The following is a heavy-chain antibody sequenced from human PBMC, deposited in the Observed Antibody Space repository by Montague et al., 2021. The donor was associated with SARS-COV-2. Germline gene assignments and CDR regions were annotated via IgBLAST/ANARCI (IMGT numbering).Heavy chain of an antibody. Sequence: SETLSLTCSVSGGSISTYYWSWIRQPPGKGLEWIGYIYYSGSTNYDPSLKSRVTISIDTFKNQFSLELSSVTAADMAVYYCAGPGGYCTGGSCYYVYWGQGTLVTVSS. CDR3: AGPGGYCTGGSCYYVY. CDR1: GGSISTYY. J-gene: IGHJ4*02. D-gene: IGHD2-15*01. V-gene: IGHV4-59*01. CDR2: IYYSGST.